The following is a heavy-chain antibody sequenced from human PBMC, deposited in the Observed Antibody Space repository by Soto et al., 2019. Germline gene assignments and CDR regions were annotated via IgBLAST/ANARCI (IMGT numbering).Heavy chain of an antibody. Sequence: GGSLGLSCAVSGFTFDDYGMSWVRQAPGKGLEWVSSIHWSGGSTGYADSVKGRFTISRDNAKNSLYLQMNSLRTEDTALYHCARGYSHQAFDIWGQGTMVTVSS. V-gene: IGHV3-20*01. J-gene: IGHJ3*02. CDR3: ARGYSHQAFDI. CDR1: GFTFDDYG. CDR2: IHWSGGST. D-gene: IGHD2-15*01.